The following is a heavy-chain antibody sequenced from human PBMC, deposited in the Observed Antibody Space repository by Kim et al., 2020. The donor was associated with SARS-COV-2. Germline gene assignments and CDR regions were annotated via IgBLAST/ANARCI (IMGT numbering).Heavy chain of an antibody. CDR3: ARQGVVVVAPIGDAFDL. CDR1: GGSVSTTTYY. D-gene: IGHD2-15*01. Sequence: SETLSLTCSVSGGSVSTTTYYWGWIRQPPGKGLEWIGNIHYTGTTHYCPSLKSRVTISVDTSKNQLSLRLKSVTAADTAVYYCARQGVVVVAPIGDAFDLWGQGTMVTVSS. CDR2: IHYTGTT. J-gene: IGHJ3*01. V-gene: IGHV4-39*01.